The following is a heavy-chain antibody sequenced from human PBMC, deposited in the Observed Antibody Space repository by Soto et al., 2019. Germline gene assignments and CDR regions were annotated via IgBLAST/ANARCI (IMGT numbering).Heavy chain of an antibody. CDR3: AKDLGGSGSLHY. D-gene: IGHD3-10*01. V-gene: IGHV3-30*18. CDR1: GFTFSTYG. Sequence: QVQLVESGGGVVQPGRSLRLSCAASGFTFSTYGIHWVRQAPGKGLERVSVISYDGSNKYYADSVKGRFTISRDNSKNTLYLQMNRLGVEDTAVYYCAKDLGGSGSLHYWGQGTLVTVSS. J-gene: IGHJ4*02. CDR2: ISYDGSNK.